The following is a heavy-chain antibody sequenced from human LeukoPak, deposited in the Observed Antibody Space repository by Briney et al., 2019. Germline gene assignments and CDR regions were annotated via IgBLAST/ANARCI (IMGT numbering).Heavy chain of an antibody. Sequence: GGSLRLSCAASGFTFSSYSMNWVRQAPGKGLEWVSYISSSSSTIYYADSVKGRFTISRDNAKNSLYLQMNSLRAEDTAVYYCARVEGYCSSTSCRGGYFDYWGQGTLVTVSS. V-gene: IGHV3-48*04. CDR1: GFTFSSYS. J-gene: IGHJ4*02. D-gene: IGHD2-2*01. CDR3: ARVEGYCSSTSCRGGYFDY. CDR2: ISSSSSTI.